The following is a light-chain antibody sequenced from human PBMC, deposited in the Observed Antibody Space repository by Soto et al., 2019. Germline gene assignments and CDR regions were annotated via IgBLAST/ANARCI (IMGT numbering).Light chain of an antibody. CDR2: RNN. J-gene: IGLJ2*01. CDR1: SSNIGSNY. CDR3: AAWDVSLSGVV. Sequence: QSVLTQPPSASGTPGKRVTISCSGSSSNIGSNYVYWYQQLPGTAPKLLIYRNNQRPSGVPDRFSGSKSGTSASLAISGLRSEDEADYYCAAWDVSLSGVVFGGGTKLTVL. V-gene: IGLV1-47*01.